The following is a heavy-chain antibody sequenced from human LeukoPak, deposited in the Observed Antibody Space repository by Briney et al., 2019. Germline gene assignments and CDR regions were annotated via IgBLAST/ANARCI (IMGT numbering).Heavy chain of an antibody. Sequence: SETLSLTCAVYGGSFSGYYWSWIRQPPGKGPEWIGEINRSGSTNYNPSLKSRVTISVDTSKNQFSLKLSSVTAADTAVYYCARHPIIGMAIIDYWGQGTLVTVSS. CDR2: INRSGST. J-gene: IGHJ4*02. V-gene: IGHV4-34*01. CDR3: ARHPIIGMAIIDY. CDR1: GGSFSGYY. D-gene: IGHD5-24*01.